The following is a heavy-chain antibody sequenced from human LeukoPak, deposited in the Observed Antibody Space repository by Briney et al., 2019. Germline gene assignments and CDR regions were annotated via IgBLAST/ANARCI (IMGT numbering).Heavy chain of an antibody. CDR1: GFTFSSYA. V-gene: IGHV3-23*01. CDR2: ISGRGDAT. CDR3: AKAPPAATNYYYGMDV. J-gene: IGHJ6*02. D-gene: IGHD2-15*01. Sequence: GGSLRLSCAASGFTFSSYAMSWVRQAPGKGLEWVSAISGRGDATYYADSVKGRFTISRDDSKNTLYLQMNSLRAEDTAVYHCAKAPPAATNYYYGMDVWGQGTTVTVSS.